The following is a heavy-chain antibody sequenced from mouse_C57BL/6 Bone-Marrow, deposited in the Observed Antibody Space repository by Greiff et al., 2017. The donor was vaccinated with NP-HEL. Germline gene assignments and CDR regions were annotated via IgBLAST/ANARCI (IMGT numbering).Heavy chain of an antibody. D-gene: IGHD1-1*01. CDR1: GFNFTDDY. CDR3: TTGGSSPYAMDY. CDR2: IDPENGDT. V-gene: IGHV14-4*01. J-gene: IGHJ4*01. Sequence: EVQLQQSGAELVRPGASVKLSCTVSGFNFTDDYMHWVKQRPEQGLEWIGWIDPENGDTEYASKFQGKATITVDTSSNTAYLQLSSLTSEDTAVYYCTTGGSSPYAMDYWGQGTAVTVSA.